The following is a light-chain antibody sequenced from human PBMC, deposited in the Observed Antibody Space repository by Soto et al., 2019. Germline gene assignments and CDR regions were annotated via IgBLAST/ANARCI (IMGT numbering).Light chain of an antibody. CDR2: AAS. CDR3: QHPRL. Sequence: HFTHSPSSLSASVGDRVTITCRASQGISSYLAWYQQKPGKAPKLLIYAASTLQSGVPSRFSGSGSGTDFTLTISSLQPEDFATYYCQHPRLFGQGTKVDIK. CDR1: QGISSY. V-gene: IGKV1-9*01. J-gene: IGKJ1*01.